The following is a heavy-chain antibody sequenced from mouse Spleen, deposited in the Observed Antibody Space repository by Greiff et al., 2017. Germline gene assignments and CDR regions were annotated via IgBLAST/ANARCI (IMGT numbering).Heavy chain of an antibody. J-gene: IGHJ4*01. Sequence: QVQLQQPGAELVKPGASVKMSCKASGYTFTSYWITWVKQRPGQGLEWIGDIYPGSGSTNYNEKFKSKATLTVDTSSSTAYMQLSSLTSEDSAVYYCARGYGNYGYYAMDYWGQGTSVTVSS. D-gene: IGHD2-1*01. CDR1: GYTFTSYW. V-gene: IGHV1-55*01. CDR3: ARGYGNYGYYAMDY. CDR2: IYPGSGST.